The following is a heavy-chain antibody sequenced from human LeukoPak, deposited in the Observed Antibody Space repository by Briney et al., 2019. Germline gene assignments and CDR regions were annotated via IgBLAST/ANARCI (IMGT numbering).Heavy chain of an antibody. J-gene: IGHJ4*02. CDR3: AREGGGYNYYFDY. Sequence: GGSLRLSCAASGFPFSSYSMNWVRQAPGKGLEWVSSISSSSSYIYYADSVKGRFTISRDNAKNSLYLQMNSLRSDDTAVYYCAREGGGYNYYFDYWGQGTLVTVSS. CDR2: ISSSSSYI. CDR1: GFPFSSYS. V-gene: IGHV3-21*04. D-gene: IGHD5-24*01.